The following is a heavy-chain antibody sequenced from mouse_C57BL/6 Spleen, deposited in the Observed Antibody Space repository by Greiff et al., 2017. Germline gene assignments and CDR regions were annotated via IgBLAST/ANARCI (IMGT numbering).Heavy chain of an antibody. CDR1: GFTFSSYA. CDR3: ARYYYGNWGDAMDY. Sequence: EVNLVESGGGLVKPGGSLKLSCAASGFTFSSYAMSWVRQTPEKRLEWVATISDGGSYTYYPDNVKGRFTISRDNAKNNLYLQMSYLKSEDTAMYYCARYYYGNWGDAMDYWGQGTSVTVSS. CDR2: ISDGGSYT. V-gene: IGHV5-4*03. D-gene: IGHD2-1*01. J-gene: IGHJ4*01.